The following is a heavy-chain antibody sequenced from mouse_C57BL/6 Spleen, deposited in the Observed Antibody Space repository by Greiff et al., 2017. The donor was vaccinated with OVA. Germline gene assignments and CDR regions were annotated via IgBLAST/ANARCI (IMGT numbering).Heavy chain of an antibody. CDR1: GFTFSDYY. D-gene: IGHD2-1*01. CDR3: ARADYGNSFAY. J-gene: IGHJ3*01. CDR2: INYDGSST. Sequence: EVQRVESAGGLVQPGSSMKLSCTASGFTFSDYYMAWVRQVPEKGLEWVANINYDGSSTYYLDSLKSRFIISRDNAKNILYLQMSSLKSEDTATYYCARADYGNSFAYWGQGTLVTVSA. V-gene: IGHV5-16*01.